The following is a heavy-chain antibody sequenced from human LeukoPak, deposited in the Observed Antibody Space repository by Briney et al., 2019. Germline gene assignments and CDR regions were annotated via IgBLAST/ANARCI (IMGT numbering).Heavy chain of an antibody. CDR2: IYPGDSDT. D-gene: IGHD4-11*01. Sequence: GESLKISCKGSGYSFTSYWIGWVRQMPGKGLEWMGIIYPGDSDTRYSPSLQGQVTISADKSISTAYLQWSSPKASDTAMYYCARRPHDYSNPYYFDYWGQGTLVTVSS. CDR3: ARRPHDYSNPYYFDY. V-gene: IGHV5-51*01. J-gene: IGHJ4*02. CDR1: GYSFTSYW.